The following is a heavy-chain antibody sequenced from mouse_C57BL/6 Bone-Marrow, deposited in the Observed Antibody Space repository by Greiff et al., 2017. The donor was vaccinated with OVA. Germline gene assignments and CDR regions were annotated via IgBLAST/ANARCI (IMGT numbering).Heavy chain of an antibody. CDR1: GYTFTSYG. J-gene: IGHJ2*01. Sequence: QVQLQQSGAELARPGASVKLSCKASGYTFTSYGMSWVQQRPGKGLEWIGEISPRSGYTYYNEKFKGKATLTGEKSSSTAYMELRSLTSEDAADYFCARSRRGGDYWGQGTTLTVSA. CDR2: ISPRSGYT. CDR3: ARSRRGGDY. D-gene: IGHD1-1*02. V-gene: IGHV1-81*01.